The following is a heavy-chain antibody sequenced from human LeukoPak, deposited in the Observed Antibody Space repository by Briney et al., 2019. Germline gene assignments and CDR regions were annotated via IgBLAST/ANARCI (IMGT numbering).Heavy chain of an antibody. CDR3: ARGVLFYYYYYMDV. Sequence: ASVKVSCKASGGTFSSYAISWVRQAPGQGLEWMGGIIPIFGTANYAQKFQGRVTITADESTSTAYVELSSLRSEDTAVYYCARGVLFYYYYYMDVWGKGTTVTVSS. V-gene: IGHV1-69*13. J-gene: IGHJ6*03. CDR2: IIPIFGTA. CDR1: GGTFSSYA. D-gene: IGHD2-21*01.